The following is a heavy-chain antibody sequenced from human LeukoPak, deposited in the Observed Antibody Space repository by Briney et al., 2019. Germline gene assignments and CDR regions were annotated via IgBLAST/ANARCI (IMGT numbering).Heavy chain of an antibody. V-gene: IGHV1-2*06. D-gene: IGHD2/OR15-2a*01. CDR3: ARTAAAFSTDY. CDR1: GYTFTGYY. J-gene: IGHJ4*02. Sequence: GASVKVSCKASGYTFTGYYMHWVRQAPGQGLEWMGRINPNSGGTSYAQKFQGRVTMTRDTSISTAYMELSRLRSDDTAVYYCARTAAAFSTDYWGQGTLVTVSS. CDR2: INPNSGGT.